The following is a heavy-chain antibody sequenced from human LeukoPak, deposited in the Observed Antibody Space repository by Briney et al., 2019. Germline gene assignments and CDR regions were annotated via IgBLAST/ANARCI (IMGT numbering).Heavy chain of an antibody. D-gene: IGHD3-10*01. CDR3: ARDRGDGLYYYMDV. CDR1: GYTLTCYY. V-gene: IGHV1-2*02. Sequence: ASVKVSCKASGYTLTCYYMHWVRQAPGQGLEWMGWINPNSGGTNYAQKFQGRVTMTRDTSISTAYMELSRLRSDDTAVYYCARDRGDGLYYYMDVWGKGTTVTVSS. CDR2: INPNSGGT. J-gene: IGHJ6*03.